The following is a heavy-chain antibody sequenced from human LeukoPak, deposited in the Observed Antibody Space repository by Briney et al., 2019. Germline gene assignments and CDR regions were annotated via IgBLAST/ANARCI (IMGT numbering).Heavy chain of an antibody. CDR3: ARAKVIVPDY. J-gene: IGHJ4*02. Sequence: ASVKVSCKASGSTFTGYYMHWMRQAPGQGPEWMGWINPNSGGTSYAQKFQGRVTMTRDTSISTAYMELSRLRSDDTAVYYCARAKVIVPDYWGQGTLVTVSS. CDR2: INPNSGGT. CDR1: GSTFTGYY. V-gene: IGHV1-2*02. D-gene: IGHD5-18*01.